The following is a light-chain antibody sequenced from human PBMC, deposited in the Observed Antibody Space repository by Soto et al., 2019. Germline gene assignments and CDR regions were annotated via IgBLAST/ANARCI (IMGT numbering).Light chain of an antibody. CDR1: QTISTW. J-gene: IGKJ1*01. Sequence: IQMTQSPSTLSASVGDRVTFTCRASQTISTWLAWYQQKPGEAPKLLIYKASTLEVGVPSRFSASGSGTEFTLTISSLQPDDFATYYCQHYNSYSEAFGQGTKVDIK. CDR2: KAS. CDR3: QHYNSYSEA. V-gene: IGKV1-5*03.